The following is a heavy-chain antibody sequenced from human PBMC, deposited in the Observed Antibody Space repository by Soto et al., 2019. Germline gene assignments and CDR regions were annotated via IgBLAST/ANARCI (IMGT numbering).Heavy chain of an antibody. CDR2: ISAYNGNT. D-gene: IGHD1-26*01. CDR3: AGEGWGWELLHEVDY. CDR1: GYTFTSYG. J-gene: IGHJ4*02. Sequence: QVQLVQSGAEVKKPGASVKVSCKASGYTFTSYGISWVRQAPGQGLEWMGWISAYNGNTNYAQKLQGRVTMTTDTSTSTADMELRGRRSDDTAVYYCAGEGWGWELLHEVDYWGQGTLVTVSS. V-gene: IGHV1-18*01.